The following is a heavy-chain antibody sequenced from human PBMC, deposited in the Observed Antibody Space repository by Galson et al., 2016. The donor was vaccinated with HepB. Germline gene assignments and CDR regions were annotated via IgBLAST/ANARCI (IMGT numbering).Heavy chain of an antibody. CDR1: KFTFSTCA. CDR3: AKDAKRMPTGNGGIYDY. CDR2: ISGSGDNT. D-gene: IGHD1-1*01. J-gene: IGHJ4*02. V-gene: IGHV3-23*01. Sequence: SLRLSCAASKFTFSTCAMSWVRQAPGKGLEWVSTISGSGDNTFHAESVKGRFTISRDNPRNTLLLQMNSLTAEDTDVYYCAKDAKRMPTGNGGIYDYWGQGTLVTVSS.